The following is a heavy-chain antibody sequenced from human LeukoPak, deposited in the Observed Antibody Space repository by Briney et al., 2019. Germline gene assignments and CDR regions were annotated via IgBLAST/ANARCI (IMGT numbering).Heavy chain of an antibody. J-gene: IGHJ4*02. V-gene: IGHV4-39*01. CDR1: GGSISSSSYY. Sequence: SETLSLTCTVPGGSISSSSYYWGWIRQPPGKGLERIGSIYYSGSTYYNPSLTSRVTISVDTSKKQFSLKLSSVTAADTAVYYCARFSSGWYSGDYWGQGTLVTVSS. CDR3: ARFSSGWYSGDY. CDR2: IYYSGST. D-gene: IGHD6-19*01.